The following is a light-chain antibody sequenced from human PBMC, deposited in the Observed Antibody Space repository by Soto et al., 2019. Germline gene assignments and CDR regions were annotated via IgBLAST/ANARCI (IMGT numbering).Light chain of an antibody. CDR3: QHYGSSPFT. CDR2: SAS. V-gene: IGKV3-20*01. CDR1: QSVASSY. Sequence: EVVLTQSPGTLSLSPGERVTLSCRASQSVASSYLAWYQQKPGRAPRLLFYSASSRATGIPDRFSGSGSGTDFTLTISRLEPEDFAVYYCQHYGSSPFTFGPGTRVDIK. J-gene: IGKJ3*01.